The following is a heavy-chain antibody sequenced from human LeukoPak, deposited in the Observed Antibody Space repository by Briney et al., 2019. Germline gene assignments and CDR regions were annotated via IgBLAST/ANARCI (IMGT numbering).Heavy chain of an antibody. D-gene: IGHD1-26*01. J-gene: IGHJ4*02. CDR1: GDTFTGYY. CDR3: ARDKLVGATRALVPTY. CDR2: INPNSGGT. V-gene: IGHV1-2*06. Sequence: GASVKVSCKASGDTFTGYYMHWVRQAPGQGLEWMGRINPNSGGTNYAQKFQGRVTMTRDTSISTAYMELSRLRSDDTAVYYCARDKLVGATRALVPTYWGQGTLVTVSS.